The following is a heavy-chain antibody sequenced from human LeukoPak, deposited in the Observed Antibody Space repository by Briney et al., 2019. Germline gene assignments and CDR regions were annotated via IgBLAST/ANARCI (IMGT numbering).Heavy chain of an antibody. V-gene: IGHV1-46*04. CDR2: INPSGGST. Sequence: GASVKVSCKASGYTFTNYYMHWVRQAPGQGLEWMGIINPSGGSTSYADSVKGRFTISRDNAKNTLYLQMNSLRAEDTAVYYCARGANDAHYDPMALDAFDIWGQGTMVTVSS. J-gene: IGHJ3*02. CDR1: GYTFTNYY. CDR3: ARGANDAHYDPMALDAFDI. D-gene: IGHD3-22*01.